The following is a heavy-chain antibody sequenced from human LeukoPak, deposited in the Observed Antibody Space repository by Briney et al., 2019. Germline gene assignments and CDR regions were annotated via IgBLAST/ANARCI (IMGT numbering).Heavy chain of an antibody. CDR3: AKDGGSYSSGWYD. V-gene: IGHV3-23*01. Sequence: GGSLGLSCAASGFTFSSYAMSWVRQAPGKGLEWVSAISGSGGSTYYADSVKGRFTISRDNSKNTLYLQMNSLRAEDTAVYYCAKDGGSYSSGWYDWGQGTLVTVSS. CDR1: GFTFSSYA. CDR2: ISGSGGST. D-gene: IGHD6-19*01. J-gene: IGHJ4*02.